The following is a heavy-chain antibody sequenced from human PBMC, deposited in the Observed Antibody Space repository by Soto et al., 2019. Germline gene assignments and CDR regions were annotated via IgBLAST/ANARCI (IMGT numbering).Heavy chain of an antibody. CDR3: ARGGVSTRTFDY. D-gene: IGHD3-3*01. CDR1: GYNFAGYW. V-gene: IGHV5-51*01. J-gene: IGHJ4*02. CDR2: IYPSDSDT. Sequence: AGESLKIYCKGSGYNFAGYWIAWVRQMPGKGLELMGIIYPSDSDTRYRPSFQGQVTISADKSISSAYLQWSSLRASDTAMYYCARGGVSTRTFDYWGQGTPVTVSS.